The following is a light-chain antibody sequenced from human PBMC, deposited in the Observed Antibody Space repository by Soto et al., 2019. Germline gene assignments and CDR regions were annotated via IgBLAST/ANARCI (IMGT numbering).Light chain of an antibody. CDR1: QGIRND. CDR2: RAS. V-gene: IGKV1-6*01. Sequence: AIQMTQSPSSLSASVGDRVTITCRASQGIRNDLAWYQQKPGKAPKLLIYRASTLQSGVPSRFSGSGSGTDFTLTISSLQPEDVATYYCQQSYNHPSTFGQGTRLEIK. J-gene: IGKJ5*01. CDR3: QQSYNHPST.